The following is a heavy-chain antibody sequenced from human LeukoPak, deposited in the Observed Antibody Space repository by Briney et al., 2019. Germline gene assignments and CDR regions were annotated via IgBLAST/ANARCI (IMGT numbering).Heavy chain of an antibody. CDR1: GFTFSSYG. J-gene: IGHJ6*02. V-gene: IGHV3-30*18. D-gene: IGHD6-19*01. Sequence: GGSLRLSCAASGFTFSSYGMHWVRQAPGKGLEWVAVISYDGSNKYYADSVKGRFTISRDNSKNTLYLQMNSLRAEDTAVYYCAKGIAVAGTDGSVSYYYGMDVWGQGTTVTVSS. CDR2: ISYDGSNK. CDR3: AKGIAVAGTDGSVSYYYGMDV.